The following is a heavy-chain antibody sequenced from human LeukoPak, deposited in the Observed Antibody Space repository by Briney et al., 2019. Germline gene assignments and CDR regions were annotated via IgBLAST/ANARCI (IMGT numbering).Heavy chain of an antibody. D-gene: IGHD6-19*01. J-gene: IGHJ1*01. Sequence: GGSLRLSCAASGFTFSDYSMNWVRQAPGKGLDWVSSISSTSTYILYADPVKDRFTISRDNARNSLYLQMNSLRAEDTAVYYCARFETVAAKPIEHWGPGTLVTVSS. CDR2: ISSTSTYI. CDR3: ARFETVAAKPIEH. CDR1: GFTFSDYS. V-gene: IGHV3-21*01.